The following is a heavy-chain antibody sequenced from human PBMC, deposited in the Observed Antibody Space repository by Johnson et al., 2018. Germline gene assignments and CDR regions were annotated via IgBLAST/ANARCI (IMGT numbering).Heavy chain of an antibody. CDR1: GFTFSSYG. D-gene: IGHD6-19*01. V-gene: IGHV3-30*03. J-gene: IGHJ3*02. CDR3: ARDGRQWLVFEDDAFDI. Sequence: QVQLVQSGGGVVQPGRSRGLSCAASGFTFSSYGMHWVRQAPGKGLEWVAVISYDGSNKYYADSVKGRFAISRDNSKNTLYLQMNSLIAEDTAVYYCARDGRQWLVFEDDAFDIWGQGTMVTVSS. CDR2: ISYDGSNK.